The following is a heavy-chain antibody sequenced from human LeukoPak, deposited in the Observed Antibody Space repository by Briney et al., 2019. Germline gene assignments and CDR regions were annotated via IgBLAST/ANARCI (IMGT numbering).Heavy chain of an antibody. CDR3: ARVLGYSSSFGHY. D-gene: IGHD6-6*01. CDR2: ISSSGSTI. J-gene: IGHJ4*02. Sequence: GGSLRLSCAASGFTFSSYEMNWVRQAPGKGLEWVSYISSSGSTIYYADSVKGRFTISRDNAKNSMYLQMNSLRAEDTAVYYCARVLGYSSSFGHYWGQGTLVTVSS. V-gene: IGHV3-48*03. CDR1: GFTFSSYE.